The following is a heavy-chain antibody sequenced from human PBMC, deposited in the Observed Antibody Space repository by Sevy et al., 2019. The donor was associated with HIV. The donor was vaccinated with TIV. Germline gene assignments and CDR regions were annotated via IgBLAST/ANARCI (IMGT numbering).Heavy chain of an antibody. CDR1: GGSISSYY. CDR3: ATDPYYYDSSGYRINYYGMDV. CDR2: IYYSGST. J-gene: IGHJ6*02. D-gene: IGHD3-22*01. Sequence: SETLSLTCTVSGGSISSYYWSWIRQPPGKGLEWIGYIYYSGSTNYNPSLKSRVTISVDTSKNQFSLKLSSVTAADTAVYYCATDPYYYDSSGYRINYYGMDVWGQGTTVTVSS. V-gene: IGHV4-59*01.